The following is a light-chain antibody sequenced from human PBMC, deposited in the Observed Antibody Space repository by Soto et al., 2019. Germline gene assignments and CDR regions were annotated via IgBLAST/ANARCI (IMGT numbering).Light chain of an antibody. J-gene: IGLJ2*01. CDR2: DNK. Sequence: QSVLTQPPSVSGAPGQRVTISCTGSSSNIGAGYDVHWYQQLPGTAPKLLMYDNKNRPSGVPDRFSGSKSATSASLAITGLQAGDEADYYCQSYDSSLSGVLFGGGTKLTVL. CDR1: SSNIGAGYD. CDR3: QSYDSSLSGVL. V-gene: IGLV1-40*01.